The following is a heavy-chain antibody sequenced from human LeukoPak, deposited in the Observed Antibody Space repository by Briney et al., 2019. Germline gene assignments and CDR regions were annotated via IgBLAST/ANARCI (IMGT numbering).Heavy chain of an antibody. CDR2: IWYDGHDK. CDR1: GFSFSKYG. J-gene: IGHJ4*02. CDR3: AREWGLIAVAGGPGY. D-gene: IGHD2-21*01. V-gene: IGHV3-33*01. Sequence: GGSLRLSCVASGFSFSKYGMHWVRQAPGKGLQWLAIIWYDGHDKYYADSVKGRFTISRDNSKNTLFLEMNDLKAEDTAVYYCAREWGLIAVAGGPGYWGQGTLVTVSS.